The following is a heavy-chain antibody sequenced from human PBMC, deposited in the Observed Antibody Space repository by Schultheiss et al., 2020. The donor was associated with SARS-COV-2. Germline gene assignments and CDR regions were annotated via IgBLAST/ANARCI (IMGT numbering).Heavy chain of an antibody. CDR3: ARGSYYDSRDLDYYGMDV. V-gene: IGHV1-69*13. CDR1: GGTFSSYA. Sequence: SVKVSCKASGGTFSSYAISWVRQAPGQGLEWMGGIIPIFGTANYAQKFQGRVTITADESTSTAYMELSSLRTEDTAVYYCARGSYYDSRDLDYYGMDVWGQGTTVTVSS. CDR2: IIPIFGTA. J-gene: IGHJ6*02. D-gene: IGHD3-22*01.